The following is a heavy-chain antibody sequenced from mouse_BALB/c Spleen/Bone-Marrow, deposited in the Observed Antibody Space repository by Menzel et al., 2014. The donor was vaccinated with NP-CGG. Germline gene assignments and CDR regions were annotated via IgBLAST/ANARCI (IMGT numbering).Heavy chain of an antibody. CDR3: ARWEYYAMDY. CDR1: GFNIKDTY. V-gene: IGHV14-3*02. D-gene: IGHD4-1*01. Sequence: DVQLQESGAELVKLGASVKLSCTASGFNIKDTYMHWVKQRPEQGLEWIGRIDPANGNTKYDPKFQGKATITADTSSNTAYLQLSSLTSEDTAVYYCARWEYYAMDYWGQGTSVTVSS. CDR2: IDPANGNT. J-gene: IGHJ4*01.